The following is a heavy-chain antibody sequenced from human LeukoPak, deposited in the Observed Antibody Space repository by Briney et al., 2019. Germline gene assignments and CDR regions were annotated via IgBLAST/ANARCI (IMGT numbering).Heavy chain of an antibody. J-gene: IGHJ6*04. CDR2: ISWNSGSI. D-gene: IGHD3-10*02. Sequence: PGRSLRLSCAASGFIFDDYAMHWVRQAPGKGLEWVSGISWNSGSIGYADSVKGRFTISRGNAKNSLYLQMNSLRAEDTAVYYCAELGITMIGGVWGKGTTVTISS. CDR3: AELGITMIGGV. V-gene: IGHV3-9*01. CDR1: GFIFDDYA.